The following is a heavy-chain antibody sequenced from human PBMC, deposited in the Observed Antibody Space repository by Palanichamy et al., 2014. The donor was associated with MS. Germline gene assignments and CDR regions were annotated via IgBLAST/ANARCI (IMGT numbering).Heavy chain of an antibody. Sequence: EVQLVESGGGLVQPGGSLRLSCAASGFTFSSYWMHWVRQAPGKGLVWVSRINRDGNNTTYADSVKGRFTISRDNTKNTLYLQMNSLRAEDTAVYYCARDPGSAYGDYSDYWGQGTLVTVSS. J-gene: IGHJ4*02. V-gene: IGHV3-74*01. CDR2: INRDGNNT. CDR1: GFTFSSYW. CDR3: ARDPGSAYGDYSDY. D-gene: IGHD4-17*01.